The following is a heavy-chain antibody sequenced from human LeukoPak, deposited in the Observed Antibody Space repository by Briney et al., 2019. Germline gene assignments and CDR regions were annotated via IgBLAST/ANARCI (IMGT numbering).Heavy chain of an antibody. Sequence: SETLSLTCTVSGGSISSGGYYWSWIRQPPGKGLEWIGYIYHSGSTYYNPSLKSRVTISVDRSKNQFSLKLSSVTAADTAVYYCARGAEEPGIASPWGQGTLVTVSS. CDR3: ARGAEEPGIASP. V-gene: IGHV4-30-2*01. CDR2: IYHSGST. D-gene: IGHD6-13*01. CDR1: GGSISSGGYY. J-gene: IGHJ4*02.